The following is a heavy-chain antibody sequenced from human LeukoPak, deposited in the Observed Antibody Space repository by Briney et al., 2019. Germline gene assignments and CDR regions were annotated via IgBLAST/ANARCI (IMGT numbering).Heavy chain of an antibody. V-gene: IGHV3-64D*08. CDR1: GFTFSTNS. CDR2: ITSNGGST. CDR3: VTVGMTSIWSYLRFDP. Sequence: GGSLRLSCSASGFTFSTNSMHWVRQAPGKGLEFVSAITSNGGSTYYADSVKGRFTISRDNSKNTLYHQMSSLRAEDTAVYYCVTVGMTSIWSYLRFDPRGQGTLVSVSS. J-gene: IGHJ5*02. D-gene: IGHD1-26*01.